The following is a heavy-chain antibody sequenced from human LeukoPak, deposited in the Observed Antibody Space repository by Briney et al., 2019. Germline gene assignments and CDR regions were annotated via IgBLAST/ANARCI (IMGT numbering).Heavy chain of an antibody. J-gene: IGHJ6*03. CDR2: INPNSGGT. CDR1: GYTFTGNY. V-gene: IGHV1-2*02. D-gene: IGHD2-2*01. Sequence: GASVKVSCKASGYTFTGNYMHWVRQAPGQGLEWMGWINPNSGGTNYAQKFQGRVTMTRDTSISTAYMELSRLRSDDTAVYYCARDRRYCSSTSCSYYYYYYYMDVWGKGTTVTVSS. CDR3: ARDRRYCSSTSCSYYYYYYYMDV.